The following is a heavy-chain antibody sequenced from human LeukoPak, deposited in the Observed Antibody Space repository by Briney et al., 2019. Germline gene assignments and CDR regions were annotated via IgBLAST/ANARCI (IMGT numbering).Heavy chain of an antibody. Sequence: GGSLRLSCAASGFTVSGNYMSWVRQAPGKGLEWVSILYSGGSTYYADSVKGRFTVSRDNSKNTLSLQMNSLRAEDTAVYYCAREPLTGYYFDYWGQGTLVTVSS. CDR3: AREPLTGYYFDY. J-gene: IGHJ4*02. CDR1: GFTVSGNY. CDR2: LYSGGST. D-gene: IGHD1-14*01. V-gene: IGHV3-66*01.